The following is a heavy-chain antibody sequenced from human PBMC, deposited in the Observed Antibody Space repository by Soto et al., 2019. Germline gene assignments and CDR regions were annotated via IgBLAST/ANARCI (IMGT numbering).Heavy chain of an antibody. CDR2: IYNGGIP. J-gene: IGHJ5*02. CDR3: ARDHSASSSWYTARGDNWFDP. Sequence: SETLSLTCSVSGGSVSSQYWSWIRQPAGKGLEWIGRIYNGGIPLIHPSLESRVALSLDTSKNQFSLKLSSVTAADTAVYYCARDHSASSSWYTARGDNWFDPWGQGTLVTVSS. D-gene: IGHD6-13*01. V-gene: IGHV4-4*07. CDR1: GGSVSSQY.